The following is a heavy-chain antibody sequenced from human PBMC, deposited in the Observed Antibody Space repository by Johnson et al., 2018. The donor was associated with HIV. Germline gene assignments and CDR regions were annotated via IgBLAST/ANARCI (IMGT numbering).Heavy chain of an antibody. J-gene: IGHJ3*02. CDR2: ISNDGYNN. D-gene: IGHD2-2*01. Sequence: QVQLVESGGGVVQPGRSLRLSCAASRFTFKTYTMHWVRQAPGKGLKWVALISNDGYNNYYADSVKGRFTISRDNSKNILVLQRNSMRVEDTAVYYCARPRIAVLPAGAFDIWGPGTMVTVSS. CDR1: RFTFKTYT. V-gene: IGHV3-30*04. CDR3: ARPRIAVLPAGAFDI.